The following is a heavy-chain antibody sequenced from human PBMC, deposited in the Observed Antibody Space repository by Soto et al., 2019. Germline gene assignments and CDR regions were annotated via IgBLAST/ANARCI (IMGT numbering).Heavy chain of an antibody. Sequence: SVKVSCKASGYTFTGYYMHWVRQAPGQGLEWMGWINPNSGGTNYAQKFQGRVTMTRDTSISTAYMELSRLRSDDTAVYYCARVGVYYYYYGMDVWGQGTTVTVS. CDR1: GYTFTGYY. CDR2: INPNSGGT. J-gene: IGHJ6*02. V-gene: IGHV1-2*02. CDR3: ARVGVYYYYYGMDV.